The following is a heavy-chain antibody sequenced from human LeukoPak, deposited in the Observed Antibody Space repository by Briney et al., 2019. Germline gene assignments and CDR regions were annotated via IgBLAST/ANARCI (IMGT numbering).Heavy chain of an antibody. CDR2: IKQDESEK. V-gene: IGHV3-7*01. CDR1: GFTFSRYW. D-gene: IGHD1-20*01. Sequence: GGSLRLSCAASGFTFSRYWMSWVRQAPGKGLEWVANIKQDESEKYYVDSVKGRFTISRDNAKNSLYLQMNSLRAEDTAVYYCARLLVYNSGGEAFDHWGQGTLVTVSS. CDR3: ARLLVYNSGGEAFDH. J-gene: IGHJ4*02.